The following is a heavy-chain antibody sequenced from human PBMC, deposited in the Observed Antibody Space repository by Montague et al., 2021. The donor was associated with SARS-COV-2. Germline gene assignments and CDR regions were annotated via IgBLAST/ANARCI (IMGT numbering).Heavy chain of an antibody. Sequence: SETLSLTCTVSGASITSYFWNWVRQPPGKGLEWMGYVSYGGSTNYNPSLKSRVTISVDTSKNQFSFNLSSVTAADTAMYYCARGHMDIVSTIFDSWGQGTLVTVSS. CDR2: VSYGGST. J-gene: IGHJ4*02. CDR1: GASITSYF. D-gene: IGHD5/OR15-5a*01. V-gene: IGHV4-59*01. CDR3: ARGHMDIVSTIFDS.